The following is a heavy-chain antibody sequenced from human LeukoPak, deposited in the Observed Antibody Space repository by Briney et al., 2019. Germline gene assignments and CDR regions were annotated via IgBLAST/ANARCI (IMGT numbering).Heavy chain of an antibody. CDR3: ARQNDFRLDY. CDR2: IYPGDSDT. V-gene: IGHV5-51*01. D-gene: IGHD3-3*01. CDR1: GYTFSSYW. J-gene: IGHJ4*02. Sequence: GESLRISXKGSGYTFSSYWIGWVSQMPGKGLEWMGIIYPGDSDTRYSPSLQGQVTISVDTSIGTAYLQWSSLKASDTASYYCARQNDFRLDYWGQGTLVTVSS.